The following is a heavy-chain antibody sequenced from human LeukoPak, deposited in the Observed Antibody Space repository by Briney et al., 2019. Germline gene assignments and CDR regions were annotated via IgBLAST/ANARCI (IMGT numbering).Heavy chain of an antibody. CDR1: GLTFSSYS. J-gene: IGHJ5*02. Sequence: GGSLRLSCAAPGLTFSSYSMNWVRQAPGKGLEWVSSISGSSSYIYYADSVKGRFTISRDNAKNSLYLQMNSLRAEDTAVHYCARDPSGRAAAGRSWGQGTLVTVSS. CDR3: ARDPSGRAAAGRS. CDR2: ISGSSSYI. V-gene: IGHV3-21*01. D-gene: IGHD6-13*01.